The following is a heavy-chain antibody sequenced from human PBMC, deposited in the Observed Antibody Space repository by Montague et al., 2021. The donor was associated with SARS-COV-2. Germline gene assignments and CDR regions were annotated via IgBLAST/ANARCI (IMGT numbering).Heavy chain of an antibody. D-gene: IGHD3-9*01. CDR2: IHSAGRGP. J-gene: IGHJ5*02. CDR1: GFTFSNSP. CDR3: AKVGDILAGYSLINLDA. V-gene: IGHV3-23*03. Sequence: SLRLSCAASGFTFSNSPMSLVRQAPGKGLDWVSVIHSAGRGPYYSDSVXGLFTISRDNLKNTVYLQMNSLRDVDTALYYCAKVGDILAGYSLINLDAWGQGTLVVVSS.